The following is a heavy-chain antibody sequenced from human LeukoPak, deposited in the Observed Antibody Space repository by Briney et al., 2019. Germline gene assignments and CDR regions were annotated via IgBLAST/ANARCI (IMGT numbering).Heavy chain of an antibody. CDR3: AKDPCTDGVCYTSSYYGMDV. D-gene: IGHD2-8*01. CDR1: VFTFSSYA. Sequence: GGSLRLSCAASVFTFSSYAMSWVRQAPGKRLGWGSVISGISLSAYYADSVKGRFTISRDNSKNTLYLQMNSPRVEDTAVYYCAKDPCTDGVCYTSSYYGMDVWGLGTTVTVSS. CDR2: ISGISLSA. V-gene: IGHV3-23*01. J-gene: IGHJ6*02.